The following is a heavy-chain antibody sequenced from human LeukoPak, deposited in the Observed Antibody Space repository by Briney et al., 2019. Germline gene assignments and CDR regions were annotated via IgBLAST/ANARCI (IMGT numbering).Heavy chain of an antibody. CDR2: ISAYNGNT. V-gene: IGHV1-18*01. CDR1: XXTXTSYG. CDR3: ARGASGDFWSGYSYYYYGMDV. J-gene: IGHJ6*02. Sequence: VKVSCXXXXXTXTSYGXSWVRQAPGQGLEWMGWISAYNGNTNYAQKLQGRVTMTTDTSTSTAYMELRSLRSDDTAVYYCARGASGDFWSGYSYYYYGMDVWGQGTTVTVSS. D-gene: IGHD3-3*01.